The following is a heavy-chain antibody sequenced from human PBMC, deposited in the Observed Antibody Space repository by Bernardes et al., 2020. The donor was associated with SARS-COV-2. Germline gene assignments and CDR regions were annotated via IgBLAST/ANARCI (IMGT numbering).Heavy chain of an antibody. V-gene: IGHV3-48*02. Sequence: GSLRLSCAASGFTFSSYSINWVRQAPGKGLEWVSYISSSSSAIYYAESVKGRFIISRDNAKNSLYLQMNSLRDDDTAVYYCARVVENNSAYYSTPLDSWGQGTLVTVSS. CDR3: ARVVENNSAYYSTPLDS. CDR1: GFTFSSYS. J-gene: IGHJ4*02. CDR2: ISSSSSAI. D-gene: IGHD3-22*01.